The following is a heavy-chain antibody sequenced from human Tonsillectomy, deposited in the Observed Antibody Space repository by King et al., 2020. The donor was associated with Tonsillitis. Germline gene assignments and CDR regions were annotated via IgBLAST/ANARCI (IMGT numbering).Heavy chain of an antibody. CDR3: ARGFDYSGYYYGLDV. CDR2: INPKSGGT. Sequence: QLVQSGAEVKKPGASVKVSCKASGYTFTGYYMHWVRQAPGQGLEWMGWINPKSGGTNYAQKFQGRVTMTRDTSISTAYMEVSRLRSDDTAVYYCARGFDYSGYYYGLDVWGQGTTVTVSS. V-gene: IGHV1-2*02. D-gene: IGHD1-26*01. J-gene: IGHJ6*02. CDR1: GYTFTGYY.